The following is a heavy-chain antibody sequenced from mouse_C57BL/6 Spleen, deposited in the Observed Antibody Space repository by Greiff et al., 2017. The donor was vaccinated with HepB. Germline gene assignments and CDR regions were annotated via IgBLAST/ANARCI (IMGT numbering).Heavy chain of an antibody. J-gene: IGHJ3*01. CDR1: GYTFTTYP. CDR2: FHPYNDDT. D-gene: IGHD1-1*01. CDR3: ARGDYYGSSSFAY. Sequence: QVQLKQSGAELVKPGASVKMSCKASGYTFTTYPIEWMKQNHGKSLEWIGNFHPYNDDTKYNEKFKGKATLTVEKSSSTVYLELSRLTSDDYAVYYCARGDYYGSSSFAYWGQGTLVTVSA. V-gene: IGHV1-47*01.